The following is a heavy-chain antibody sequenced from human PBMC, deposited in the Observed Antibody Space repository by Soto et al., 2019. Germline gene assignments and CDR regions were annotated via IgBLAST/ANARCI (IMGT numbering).Heavy chain of an antibody. CDR1: GYTFTSYA. V-gene: IGHV1-8*02. J-gene: IGHJ4*02. D-gene: IGHD2-21*02. Sequence: ASVKVSCKASGYTFTSYAMHWVRQAPGQRLEWMGWMNPNSGNTGYAQKFQGRVTMTRNTSISTAYMELSSLRSEDTAVYYCAREVTGIVNWGQGTLVTVSS. CDR3: AREVTGIVN. CDR2: MNPNSGNT.